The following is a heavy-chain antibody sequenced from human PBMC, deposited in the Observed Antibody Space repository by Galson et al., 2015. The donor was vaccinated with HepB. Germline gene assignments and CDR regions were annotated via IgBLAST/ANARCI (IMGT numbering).Heavy chain of an antibody. CDR3: AKDGGVRGVRNRPWYFDL. D-gene: IGHD3-10*01. CDR1: GFTFSSYA. Sequence: SLRLSCAASGFTFSSYAMSWVRQAPGKGLEWVSAISGSGGSTYYADSVKGRFTISRDNSKNTLYLQMNSLRAEDTAVYYCAKDGGVRGVRNRPWYFDLWGRGTLVTVSS. CDR2: ISGSGGST. J-gene: IGHJ2*01. V-gene: IGHV3-23*01.